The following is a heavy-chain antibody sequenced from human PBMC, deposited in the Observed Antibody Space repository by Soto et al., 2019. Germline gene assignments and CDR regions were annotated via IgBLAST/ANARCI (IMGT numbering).Heavy chain of an antibody. CDR3: ARSLWFGELH. CDR1: GFSLSTTGVG. CDR2: IYWDNDK. D-gene: IGHD3-10*01. J-gene: IGHJ4*02. Sequence: QITLKESGPTLVKPTQTRTLTCSFSGFSLSTTGVGVGWIRQSPGKALEWLAIIYWDNDKRYSPSLKSRVTITKDTSKNQVVVTVTNMDPVDTGTYYCARSLWFGELHWGQGALVTVSS. V-gene: IGHV2-5*02.